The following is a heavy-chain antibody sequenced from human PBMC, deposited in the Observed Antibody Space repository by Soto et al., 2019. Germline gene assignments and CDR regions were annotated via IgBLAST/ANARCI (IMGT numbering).Heavy chain of an antibody. D-gene: IGHD2-21*02. CDR1: GFSFSAYW. V-gene: IGHV3-7*05. CDR3: AREGCKGGDCYSYWXDP. CDR2: IKQDGGEE. J-gene: IGHJ5*02. Sequence: PGGSLRLSCAASGFSFSAYWMSWVRQAPGKGLEWVANIKQDGGEENYVDSVKGRFSISRDNAKNSVYLQMNSLRAEDTAVYYCAREGCKGGDCYSYWXDPWGQGTLVTVSS.